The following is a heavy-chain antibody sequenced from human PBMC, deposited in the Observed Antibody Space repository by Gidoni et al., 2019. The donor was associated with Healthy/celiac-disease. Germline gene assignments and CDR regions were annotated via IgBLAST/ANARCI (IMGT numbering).Heavy chain of an antibody. V-gene: IGHV1-8*01. CDR3: ARLASAAGTLGY. CDR2: MNPNSGNT. Sequence: QVPLVQSGAEVKKPGASVKVSCKASGYTFTSYDINWVRQATGQGLEWMGWMNPNSGNTGYAQKFQGRVTMTRNTSISTAYMELSSLRSEDTAVYYCARLASAAGTLGYWGQGTLVTVSS. CDR1: GYTFTSYD. D-gene: IGHD6-13*01. J-gene: IGHJ4*02.